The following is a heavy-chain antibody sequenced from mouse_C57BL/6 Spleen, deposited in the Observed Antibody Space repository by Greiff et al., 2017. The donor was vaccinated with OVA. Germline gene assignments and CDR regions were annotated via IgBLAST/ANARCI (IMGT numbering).Heavy chain of an antibody. J-gene: IGHJ1*03. D-gene: IGHD4-1*01. Sequence: QVQLKQSGAELVKPGASVKMSCKASGYTFTSYWITWVKQRPGQGLEWIGDIYPGSGSTNYNEKFKSKATLTVDTSSSTAYMQLSSLTSEDSAVYYCARSLTGTGWYFDVWGTGTTVTVSS. CDR3: ARSLTGTGWYFDV. CDR2: IYPGSGST. V-gene: IGHV1-55*01. CDR1: GYTFTSYW.